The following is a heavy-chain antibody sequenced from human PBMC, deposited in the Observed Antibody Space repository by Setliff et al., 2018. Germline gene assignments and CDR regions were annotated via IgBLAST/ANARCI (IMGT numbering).Heavy chain of an antibody. Sequence: GASVKVSCKASGYTFTSYDINWVRQATGQGLEWMGWMNPNSGNTDYAQKFQGRVTMTRNTSISTAYMELSSLRSEDTAVYYCARDWPWMATIFDAFDIWGQGTMVTVSS. CDR1: GYTFTSYD. V-gene: IGHV1-8*02. CDR3: ARDWPWMATIFDAFDI. CDR2: MNPNSGNT. J-gene: IGHJ3*02. D-gene: IGHD5-12*01.